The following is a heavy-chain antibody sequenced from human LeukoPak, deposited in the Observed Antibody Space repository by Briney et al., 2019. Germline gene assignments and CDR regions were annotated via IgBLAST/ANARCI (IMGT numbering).Heavy chain of an antibody. J-gene: IGHJ4*02. CDR2: ISSSSSYI. CDR3: ARDGGLGHFDY. CDR1: GFTSSSYS. V-gene: IGHV3-21*01. Sequence: GGSLRLSCAASGFTSSSYSMNWVRQAPGKGLEWVSSISSSSSYIYYADSVKGRFTISRDNAKNSLYLQMNSLRAEDTAVYYCARDGGLGHFDYWGQGTLVTVSS. D-gene: IGHD3/OR15-3a*01.